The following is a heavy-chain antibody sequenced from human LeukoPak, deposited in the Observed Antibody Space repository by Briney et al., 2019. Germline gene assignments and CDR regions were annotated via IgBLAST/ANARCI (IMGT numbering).Heavy chain of an antibody. J-gene: IGHJ4*02. V-gene: IGHV3-7*01. CDR3: GRIFNIWGTFRNT. CDR2: INDDGSEK. Sequence: PGGSLRLSCAASGFPFTSYWMVWVRQAPGKGLEWVANINDDGSEKNYLESLKGRFTISRDNANNSVSLHMTALRAEGTAIYYCGRIFNIWGTFRNTWGQGTQVTVSS. CDR1: GFPFTSYW. D-gene: IGHD3-16*02.